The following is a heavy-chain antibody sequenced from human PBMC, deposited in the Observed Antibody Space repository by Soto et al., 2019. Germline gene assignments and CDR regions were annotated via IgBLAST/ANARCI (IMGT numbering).Heavy chain of an antibody. J-gene: IGHJ6*03. CDR1: GFTFSSYG. V-gene: IGHV3-33*01. Sequence: GGSLRLSCAASGFTFSSYGMHWVRQAPGKGLEWVAVIWYDGSNKYYADSVKGRFTISRDNSKNTLYLQMNSLRAEDTAVYYCARVGAAAGSTANYYYMDVWGKGTTVTVSS. D-gene: IGHD6-13*01. CDR3: ARVGAAAGSTANYYYMDV. CDR2: IWYDGSNK.